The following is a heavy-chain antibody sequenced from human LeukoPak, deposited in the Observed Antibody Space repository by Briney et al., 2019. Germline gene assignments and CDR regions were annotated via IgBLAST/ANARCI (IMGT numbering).Heavy chain of an antibody. V-gene: IGHV3-53*01. D-gene: IGHD1-14*01. CDR1: GFAVGSNY. CDR3: ARRPGN. Sequence: GGSLRLSCVASGFAVGSNYMSWVRQAPGKGLEWVSLIYSGGTIRYADSVKGRFTVSRDSSKNTLFLQMNDLTVEDTARYYCARRPGNWGQGILVTVSS. J-gene: IGHJ4*02. CDR2: IYSGGTI.